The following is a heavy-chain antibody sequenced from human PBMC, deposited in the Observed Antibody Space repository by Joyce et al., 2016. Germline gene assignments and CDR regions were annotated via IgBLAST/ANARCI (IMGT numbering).Heavy chain of an antibody. Sequence: QLQLQESGPGLLKPSETLSLTCTVSGGPISSSLYFWAWLRQPPGKGLEWIGNILYSGNTYYNPSLKSRVTMSVDTSKNQYSLKLSSLTAADTAVYHCARLARQYCSGGSCYSASFDYWGQGSLVTVSS. J-gene: IGHJ4*02. CDR1: GGPISSSLYF. V-gene: IGHV4-39*01. D-gene: IGHD2-15*01. CDR2: ILYSGNT. CDR3: ARLARQYCSGGSCYSASFDY.